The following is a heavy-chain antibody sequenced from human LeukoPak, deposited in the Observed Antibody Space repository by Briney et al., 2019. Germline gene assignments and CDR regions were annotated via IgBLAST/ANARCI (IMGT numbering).Heavy chain of an antibody. CDR2: ISSGSSTI. CDR3: ARETWFDP. V-gene: IGHV3-48*02. CDR1: GFTFSSNG. J-gene: IGHJ5*02. Sequence: AGGSLRLSCAATGFTFSSNGMNWVRQAPGKGLEWVSYISSGSSTIYYADSVKGRFTISRDNAKNSLYLQMNSLRDEDTAVYFCARETWFDPWGQGTLVTVSS.